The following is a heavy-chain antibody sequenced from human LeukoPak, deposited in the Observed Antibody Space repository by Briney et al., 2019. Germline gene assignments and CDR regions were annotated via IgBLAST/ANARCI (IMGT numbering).Heavy chain of an antibody. CDR1: GGSISSYY. D-gene: IGHD3-9*01. CDR2: INHSGST. Sequence: SETLSLTCTVSGGSISSYYWSWIRQPPGKGLEWIGEINHSGSTNYNPSLKSRVTISVDTSKNQFPLKLSSVTAADTAVYYCARVLLTANWFDPWGQGTLVTVTS. J-gene: IGHJ5*02. CDR3: ARVLLTANWFDP. V-gene: IGHV4-34*01.